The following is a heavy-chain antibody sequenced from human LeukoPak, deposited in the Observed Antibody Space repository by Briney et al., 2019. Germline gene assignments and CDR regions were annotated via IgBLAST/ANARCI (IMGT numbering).Heavy chain of an antibody. J-gene: IGHJ4*02. Sequence: GASVKVSCKASGGTFSSYDISWVRQAPGQGLEWMGGIMPMLGTANYAQKFQGRVTITADKSTSTAYMELSSLRSEDTAVYYCASGRTDIIVVPAALRNYYYFDYWGQGTLVTVSS. V-gene: IGHV1-69*06. D-gene: IGHD2-2*01. CDR2: IMPMLGTA. CDR1: GGTFSSYD. CDR3: ASGRTDIIVVPAALRNYYYFDY.